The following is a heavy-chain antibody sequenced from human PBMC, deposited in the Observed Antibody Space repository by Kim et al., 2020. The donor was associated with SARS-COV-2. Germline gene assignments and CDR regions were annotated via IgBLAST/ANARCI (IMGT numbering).Heavy chain of an antibody. J-gene: IGHJ6*02. D-gene: IGHD2-21*02. Sequence: GGSLRLSCAASGFTFSSYWMHWVRQAPGKGLVWVSRINSDGSSTSYADSVKGRFTISRDNAKNTLYLQMNSLRAEDTAVYYCARDRYIVVVTATYYYYYGMDVWGQGTTVTVSS. CDR2: INSDGSST. V-gene: IGHV3-74*01. CDR1: GFTFSSYW. CDR3: ARDRYIVVVTATYYYYYGMDV.